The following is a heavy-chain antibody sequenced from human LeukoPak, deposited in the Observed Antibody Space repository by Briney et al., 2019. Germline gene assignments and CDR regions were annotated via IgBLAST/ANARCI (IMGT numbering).Heavy chain of an antibody. J-gene: IGHJ4*02. D-gene: IGHD3-10*01. CDR3: ARVSFKSSGSYYTSLDY. Sequence: TVKVSCKASGGTFSSYAISWVRQAPGQGLEWMGGIIPIFGTANYAQKFQGRVTITADESTSTAYMELSSLRSEDTAVYYCARVSFKSSGSYYTSLDYWGQGTLVTVSS. CDR1: GGTFSSYA. CDR2: IIPIFGTA. V-gene: IGHV1-69*13.